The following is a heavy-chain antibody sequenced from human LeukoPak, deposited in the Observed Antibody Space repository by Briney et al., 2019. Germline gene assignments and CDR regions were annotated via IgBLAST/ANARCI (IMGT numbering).Heavy chain of an antibody. CDR3: ARGRYSGYDWVDY. J-gene: IGHJ4*02. CDR1: GRSISSYY. V-gene: IGHV4-59*01. D-gene: IGHD5-12*01. Sequence: SETLSLTCTVSGRSISSYYWSWIRQPPGKGLEWLGYIYYSGSTNYNPSLKSRVTISVDTSKNQFSLKLSSVTAADTAVYYCARGRYSGYDWVDYWGQGTLVTVSS. CDR2: IYYSGST.